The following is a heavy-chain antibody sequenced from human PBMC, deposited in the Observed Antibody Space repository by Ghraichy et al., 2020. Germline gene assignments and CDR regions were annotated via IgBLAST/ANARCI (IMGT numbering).Heavy chain of an antibody. CDR1: GFTFSSYS. V-gene: IGHV3-21*01. J-gene: IGHJ6*02. CDR2: ISSSSSYI. Sequence: GGSLRLSCAASGFTFSSYSMNWVRQAPGKGLEWVSSISSSSSYIYYADSVKGRFTISRDNAKNSLYLQMNSLRAEDTAVYYCARDGSIVVVTAILYYYGMDVWGQGTTVTVSS. D-gene: IGHD2-21*02. CDR3: ARDGSIVVVTAILYYYGMDV.